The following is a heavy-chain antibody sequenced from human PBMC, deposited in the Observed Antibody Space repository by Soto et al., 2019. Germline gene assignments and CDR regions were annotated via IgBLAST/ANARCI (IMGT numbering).Heavy chain of an antibody. Sequence: PSETLSLTCTVSGGSISSGGYYWSWIRQHPGKGLEWIGYIYYSGSTYYNPSLKSRVTISVDTSKNQSSLKLSSVTAADTAVYYCARDDYGDYSLDYWGQGTLVTVSS. CDR2: IYYSGST. D-gene: IGHD4-17*01. J-gene: IGHJ4*02. V-gene: IGHV4-31*03. CDR3: ARDDYGDYSLDY. CDR1: GGSISSGGYY.